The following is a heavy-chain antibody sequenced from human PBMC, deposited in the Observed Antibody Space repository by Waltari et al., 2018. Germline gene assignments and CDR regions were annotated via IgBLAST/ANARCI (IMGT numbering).Heavy chain of an antibody. CDR1: GLTFSKYA. V-gene: IGHV3-23*01. CDR3: AKLGALLLRPNY. Sequence: EVQLFESGGGLVQPGGSLRLSCAAPGLTFSKYAMSWVRQTPGRGLEWVSSISGSGNLTHYADSVKGRFTISRANSGNTLFLQMNSLRGDDTALYYCAKLGALLLRPNYWGQGTLVIVSS. CDR2: ISGSGNLT. J-gene: IGHJ4*02. D-gene: IGHD3-3*01.